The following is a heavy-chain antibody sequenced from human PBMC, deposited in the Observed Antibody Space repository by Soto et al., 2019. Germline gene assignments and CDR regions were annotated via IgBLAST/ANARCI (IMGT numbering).Heavy chain of an antibody. J-gene: IGHJ6*02. Sequence: EVQLVESGGGLVKPGGSLRLSCAASGFTFSSYSMNWVRQAPGKGLEWVSSISSSSSYIYYADSVKGRFTISRDNAKNSLYLKRNSLRAEDTAVYSGARYLRVHYCYGMDVWGQGTTFTVSS. CDR2: ISSSSSYI. CDR1: GFTFSSYS. D-gene: IGHD1-1*01. CDR3: ARYLRVHYCYGMDV. V-gene: IGHV3-21*01.